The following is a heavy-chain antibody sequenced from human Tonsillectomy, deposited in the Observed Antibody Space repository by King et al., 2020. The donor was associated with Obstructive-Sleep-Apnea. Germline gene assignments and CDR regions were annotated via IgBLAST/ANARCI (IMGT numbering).Heavy chain of an antibody. CDR1: GGTFSSYA. CDR3: ARETRLGIAVAGNWFDP. CDR2: IIPIFGTA. J-gene: IGHJ5*02. V-gene: IGHV1-69*01. D-gene: IGHD6-19*01. Sequence: QLVQSGAEVKKPGSSVKVSCKASGGTFSSYAISWVRQAPGQGLEWMGGIIPIFGTANYAQKFQGRVTIPADESTSTAYMELSSLRSEDTAVYYCARETRLGIAVAGNWFDPWGQGTLVTVSS.